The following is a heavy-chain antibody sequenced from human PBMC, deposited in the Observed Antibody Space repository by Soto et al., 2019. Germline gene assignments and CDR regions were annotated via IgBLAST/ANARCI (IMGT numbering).Heavy chain of an antibody. D-gene: IGHD5-12*01. CDR1: GDSVSSNSAA. V-gene: IGHV6-1*01. Sequence: SQTLSLTCAVSGDSVSSNSAAWNWIRQSPSRGLEWLGRTYYRSKWYNDYAVSVKSRITINPDTSKNQFSLQLNSVTPEDTAVYYCARDTDSHLTLSILATILAPRHYFEYWGQGTLVTVSS. CDR2: TYYRSKWYN. J-gene: IGHJ4*02. CDR3: ARDTDSHLTLSILATILAPRHYFEY.